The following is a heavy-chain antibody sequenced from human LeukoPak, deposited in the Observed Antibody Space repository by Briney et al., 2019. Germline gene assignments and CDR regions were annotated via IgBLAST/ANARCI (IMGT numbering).Heavy chain of an antibody. Sequence: GGSLRLSCVASGFTFNNYAMSWVRQAPGKGLEWVSGILQSGGTSYYADSVKGRFTISRDNSKSTLYLQMNSLRVEDTAIYCCAKDAIRGDGYWEFDYWGQGILVTVSS. CDR1: GFTFNNYA. CDR2: ILQSGGTS. D-gene: IGHD5-24*01. J-gene: IGHJ4*02. V-gene: IGHV3-23*01. CDR3: AKDAIRGDGYWEFDY.